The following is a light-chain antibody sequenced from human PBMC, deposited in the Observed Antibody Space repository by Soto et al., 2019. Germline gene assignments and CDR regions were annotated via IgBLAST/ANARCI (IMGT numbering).Light chain of an antibody. Sequence: EIMLTQSPGTLSLSPGERATLSCWASQSVSSSYLAWYQQKPGQAPRLLIYGASSRATGIPDRFSGSGSGTDFTLTISRLEPEDFAVYYCQQYGSSPQDFGGGTKVDI. CDR3: QQYGSSPQD. CDR1: QSVSSSY. CDR2: GAS. V-gene: IGKV3-20*01. J-gene: IGKJ4*01.